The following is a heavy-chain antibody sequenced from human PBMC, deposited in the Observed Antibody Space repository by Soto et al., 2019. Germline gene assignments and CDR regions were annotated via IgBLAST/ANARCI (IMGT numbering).Heavy chain of an antibody. D-gene: IGHD5-18*01. CDR1: GFSLSDYW. CDR3: ARGANGYYDFGY. V-gene: IGHV3-74*01. Sequence: EVQLVESGGGLVQPGGSLRLSCAASGFSLSDYWMHWFRQAPGAGLVWLSRITRDGSSTNYADSVKGRFTISRDNAKNTLYLQVNSLRGEDTAGYYCARGANGYYDFGYWGQGTLVNVSS. CDR2: ITRDGSST. J-gene: IGHJ4*02.